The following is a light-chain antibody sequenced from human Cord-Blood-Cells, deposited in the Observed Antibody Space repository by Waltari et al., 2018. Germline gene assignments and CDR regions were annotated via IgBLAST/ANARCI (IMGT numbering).Light chain of an antibody. J-gene: IGKJ4*01. Sequence: ELVMTQSPATLSVSPGERATLSCRASQSVSSNLAWYHQKPGQAPRLLIYGASTRATGIPARFSGSGSGTEFTLTISSLQSEDFAVYYCEQYNNWPPLTFGGATKVAIK. V-gene: IGKV3-15*01. CDR2: GAS. CDR1: QSVSSN. CDR3: EQYNNWPPLT.